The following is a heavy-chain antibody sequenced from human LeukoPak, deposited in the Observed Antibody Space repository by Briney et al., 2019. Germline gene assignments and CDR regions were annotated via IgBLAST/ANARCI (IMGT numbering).Heavy chain of an antibody. D-gene: IGHD5-18*01. CDR1: GYTFNNHY. Sequence: GASVKVSCKASGYTFNNHYMYWVRQAPGQGLEWMGVINPSGGSTSYAQKFQGRVTMTRDTSTSTVYMELSSLRSEDTAVYYCARDTRGYSYAIDYWGQGTLVTVSS. CDR2: INPSGGST. CDR3: ARDTRGYSYAIDY. V-gene: IGHV1-46*02. J-gene: IGHJ4*02.